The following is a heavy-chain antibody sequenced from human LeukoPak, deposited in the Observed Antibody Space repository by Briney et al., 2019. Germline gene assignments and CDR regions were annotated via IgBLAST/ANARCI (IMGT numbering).Heavy chain of an antibody. CDR2: ISNDGNNK. J-gene: IGHJ6*02. Sequence: HPGGSLILSCAASGFIFSSYDMYWVRQAPGKGLEWVAVISNDGNNKQYADSVKGRFTISRDNSKNTLYLQMNSLRAEDTAVYYCAKRRTVDTAMVTHYYGMDVWGQGTTVTVSS. CDR3: AKRRTVDTAMVTHYYGMDV. V-gene: IGHV3-30*18. CDR1: GFIFSSYD. D-gene: IGHD5-18*01.